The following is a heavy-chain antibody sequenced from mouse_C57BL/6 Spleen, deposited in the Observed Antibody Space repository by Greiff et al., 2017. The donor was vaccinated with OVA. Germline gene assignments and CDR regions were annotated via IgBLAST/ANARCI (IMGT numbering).Heavy chain of an antibody. CDR3: ANDGYYLFAY. CDR1: GFTFSDYG. D-gene: IGHD2-3*01. J-gene: IGHJ3*01. CDR2: ISCGSSTI. V-gene: IGHV5-17*01. Sequence: EVMLVESGGGLVKPGGSLKLSCAASGFTFSDYGMHWVRQAPEKGLEWVAYISCGSSTIYYADTVKGRFTISRDNAKNTLFLQMTSLRSEDTAMYYCANDGYYLFAYWGQGTLVTVSA.